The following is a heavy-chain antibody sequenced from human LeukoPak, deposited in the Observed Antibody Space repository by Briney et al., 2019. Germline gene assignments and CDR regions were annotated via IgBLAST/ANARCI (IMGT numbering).Heavy chain of an antibody. CDR2: MNPNSGNT. V-gene: IGHV1-8*01. D-gene: IGHD3-10*01. CDR1: VYTFTTYD. J-gene: IGHJ4*02. CDR3: ARANYYGSGKKDLDY. Sequence: ASVKVSCKASVYTFTTYDINWVRQATGQGREWMGWMNPNSGNTGYAQKFQGRVTMTRNTSMSTAYMELNSLRSEDTAVYYCARANYYGSGKKDLDYWGQGTLVTVSS.